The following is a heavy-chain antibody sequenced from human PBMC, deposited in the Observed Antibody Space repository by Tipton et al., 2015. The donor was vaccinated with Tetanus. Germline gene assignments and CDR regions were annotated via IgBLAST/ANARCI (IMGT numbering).Heavy chain of an antibody. CDR2: ISPESGGT. J-gene: IGHJ4*02. V-gene: IGHV1-46*01. Sequence: QSGAEVKEPGASVKVSCKASGYTFTTYYMNGVRQAPGQGLEWMGIISPESGGTNYAQKFQGRVTMTVDTSTSSVYMDLSRLTSEDTAVYYCARYDSSGVTFDYWSQGTLVTVSS. CDR1: GYTFTTYY. D-gene: IGHD3-22*01. CDR3: ARYDSSGVTFDY.